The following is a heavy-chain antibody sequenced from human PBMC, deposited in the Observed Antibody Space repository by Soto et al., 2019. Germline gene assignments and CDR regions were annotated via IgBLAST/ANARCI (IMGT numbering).Heavy chain of an antibody. CDR3: AKDKKGGVAAAGHFDY. D-gene: IGHD6-13*01. Sequence: DVQLVESGGGLVQPGRSLRLSCAASGFTFDDYAMHWVRQAPGKGLEWVSGISWNSGSIGYADSVKGRFTISRDNAKNSLYLQMNSLRAEDTALYYCAKDKKGGVAAAGHFDYWGQGTLVTVSS. J-gene: IGHJ4*02. CDR1: GFTFDDYA. V-gene: IGHV3-9*01. CDR2: ISWNSGSI.